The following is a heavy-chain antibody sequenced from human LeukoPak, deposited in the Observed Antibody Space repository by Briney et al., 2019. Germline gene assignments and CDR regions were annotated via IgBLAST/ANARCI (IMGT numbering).Heavy chain of an antibody. CDR1: GFTFSSFA. Sequence: GGSLRLSCAASGFTFSSFAMTWVRQAPGKGLEWVSSISDSGDSTYYADSVKGRFTISRDNSKSTLYLQMSSLRAEDTAVYYCAKGAGSSGWYPNDYWVQGTLVTVSS. D-gene: IGHD6-19*01. V-gene: IGHV3-23*01. CDR3: AKGAGSSGWYPNDY. J-gene: IGHJ4*02. CDR2: ISDSGDST.